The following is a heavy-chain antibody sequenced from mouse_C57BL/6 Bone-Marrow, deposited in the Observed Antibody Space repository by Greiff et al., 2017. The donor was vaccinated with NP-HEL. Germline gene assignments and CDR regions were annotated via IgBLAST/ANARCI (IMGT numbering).Heavy chain of an antibody. Sequence: QVQLQQPGAELVKPGASVKMSCKASGYTFTSYWITWVKQRPGQGLEWIGDIYPGSGSTNYNEKFKSKATLTVDTSSSTAYMQLSSLTSEDSAVYYCARRRRAAWRFDVWGRGTTVTVSS. CDR1: GYTFTSYW. CDR3: ARRRRAAWRFDV. J-gene: IGHJ1*03. D-gene: IGHD2-12*01. V-gene: IGHV1-55*01. CDR2: IYPGSGST.